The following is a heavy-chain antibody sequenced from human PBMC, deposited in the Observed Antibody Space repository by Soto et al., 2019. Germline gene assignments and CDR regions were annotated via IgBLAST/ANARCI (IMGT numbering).Heavy chain of an antibody. CDR1: GFTVSTNY. Sequence: EVQLVETGGGLIQPGGSLRLSCAASGFTVSTNYMTWVRQAPGKGLEWVSVIYSGGSTYYADSVRGRFTISRDNSQNTVYLQMNSLRAEDTAVYYCARARNYGGQLFDYWGQGTLVTVSS. J-gene: IGHJ4*02. CDR3: ARARNYGGQLFDY. D-gene: IGHD4-17*01. CDR2: IYSGGST. V-gene: IGHV3-53*02.